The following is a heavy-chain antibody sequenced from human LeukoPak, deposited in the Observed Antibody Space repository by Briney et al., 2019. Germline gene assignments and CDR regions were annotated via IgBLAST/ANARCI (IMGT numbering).Heavy chain of an antibody. V-gene: IGHV1-46*01. CDR3: AKVTTSGSDQTDY. CDR1: GYTFTSYY. J-gene: IGHJ4*02. D-gene: IGHD1-26*01. Sequence: ASVKVSCKASGYTFTSYYMHWVRQAPGQGLEWMGIINPSGGSTSYAQKFQGRVTMTRDMSTSTVYMELSSLRAEDTAVYYCAKVTTSGSDQTDYWGQGTLVTVSS. CDR2: INPSGGST.